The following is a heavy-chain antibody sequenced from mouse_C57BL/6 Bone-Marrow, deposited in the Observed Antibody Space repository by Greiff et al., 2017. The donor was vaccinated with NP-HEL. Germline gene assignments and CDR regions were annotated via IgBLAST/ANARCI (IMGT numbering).Heavy chain of an antibody. CDR3: ARSPLWLRRNYYAMDY. CDR2: ISYSGST. Sequence: EVKLVESGPGLAKPSQTLSLTCSVTGYSITSDYWNWIRKFPGNKLEYMGYISYSGSTSYNPSLISRISILPDTTKNQYYLQLNSVTTEDTATYYCARSPLWLRRNYYAMDYWGQGTSVTVSS. D-gene: IGHD2-2*01. J-gene: IGHJ4*01. CDR1: GYSITSDY. V-gene: IGHV3-8*01.